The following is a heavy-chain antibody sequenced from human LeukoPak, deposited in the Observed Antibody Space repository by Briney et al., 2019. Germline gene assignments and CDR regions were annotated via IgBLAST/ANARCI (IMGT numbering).Heavy chain of an antibody. CDR2: IDANNGDT. CDR3: ARDPSSVTLYFFDY. Sequence: GASVTVSCTPSGSPFSGNYIHGLRQAPGQGLEWMGWIDANNGDTKSAQKFQGRVTMSRDTSISTAYMDLSSLSPDDAYVYYCARDPSSVTLYFFDYWGQGTLVTVSS. CDR1: GSPFSGNY. D-gene: IGHD4-11*01. V-gene: IGHV1-2*02. J-gene: IGHJ4*02.